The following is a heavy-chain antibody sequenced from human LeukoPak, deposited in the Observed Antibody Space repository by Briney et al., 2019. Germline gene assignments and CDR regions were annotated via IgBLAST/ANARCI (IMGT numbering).Heavy chain of an antibody. D-gene: IGHD3-22*01. J-gene: IGHJ1*01. CDR2: IYSGGST. Sequence: GGSLRLSCAASGFTVSSNYMSWVRQAPGKGLEWVSVIYSGGSTSYADSVKGRFAISRDNSRNTVSLQMNTLRAEDTAVYYCARGNSYDSGGYPEYFQNWGQGTLVTVSS. CDR1: GFTVSSNY. CDR3: ARGNSYDSGGYPEYFQN. V-gene: IGHV3-66*01.